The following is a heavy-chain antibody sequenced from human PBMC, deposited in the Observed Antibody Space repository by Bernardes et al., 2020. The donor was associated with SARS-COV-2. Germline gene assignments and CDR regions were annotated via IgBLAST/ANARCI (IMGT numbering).Heavy chain of an antibody. CDR3: VKDENCAGTGCYFDS. D-gene: IGHD2-21*01. V-gene: IGHV3-30*18. CDR2: ISIGGTKK. J-gene: IGHJ4*02. Sequence: GGSLRLSCVASGFLFKYYGMHWVRQAPGKGLECVAFISIGGTKKEYADSVKGRFTISRDDSKNTLFLHVDSLTVEDTALYFCVKDENCAGTGCYFDSWGQGTLVTVSS. CDR1: GFLFKYYG.